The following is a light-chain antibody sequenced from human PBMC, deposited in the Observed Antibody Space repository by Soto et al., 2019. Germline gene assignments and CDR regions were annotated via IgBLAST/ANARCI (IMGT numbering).Light chain of an antibody. Sequence: EIVMTHSPATLSVSPGGRATLSCRASQSVSSYLAWYQQTPGQAPRLLIYDASNRATGIPARFSGSGSGTDFTLTISSLEPEDFAVYYCQHRSNFGQGTRLEI. CDR3: QHRSN. V-gene: IGKV3-11*01. CDR2: DAS. CDR1: QSVSSY. J-gene: IGKJ5*01.